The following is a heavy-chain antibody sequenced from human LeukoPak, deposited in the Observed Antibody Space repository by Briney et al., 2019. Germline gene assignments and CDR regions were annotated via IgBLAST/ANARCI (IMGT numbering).Heavy chain of an antibody. Sequence: SETLSLTCTVSGGSISNYYWNWIRQPAGKGLEWIGRIYTSGSTNYNPSLKSRITISVDTSKNQFSLKVTSVTAADTAVYYCAREGPMFDSGSYSKSLGYWGQGFLVTVSS. CDR1: GGSISNYY. V-gene: IGHV4-4*07. CDR2: IYTSGST. CDR3: AREGPMFDSGSYSKSLGY. J-gene: IGHJ4*02. D-gene: IGHD3-10*01.